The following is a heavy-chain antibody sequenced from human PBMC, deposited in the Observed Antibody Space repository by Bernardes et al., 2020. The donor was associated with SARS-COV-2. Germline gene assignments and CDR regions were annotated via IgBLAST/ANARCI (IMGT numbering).Heavy chain of an antibody. Sequence: GGSLRLSCAASGYIFRSYWMHWVRQVPGKGLVWVSRIDNDGRITNYADSVQGRFTISRDNAKNMLYLEMNSLRVEDTAVYYCTRDIGGAASYWGQGTLVTVSS. CDR2: IDNDGRIT. CDR1: GYIFRSYW. D-gene: IGHD1-26*01. V-gene: IGHV3-74*01. CDR3: TRDIGGAASY. J-gene: IGHJ4*02.